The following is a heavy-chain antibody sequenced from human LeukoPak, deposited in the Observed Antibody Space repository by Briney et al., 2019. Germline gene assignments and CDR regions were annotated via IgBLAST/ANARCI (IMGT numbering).Heavy chain of an antibody. D-gene: IGHD5-18*01. CDR1: GGSISSYY. V-gene: IGHV4-59*01. CDR3: ARISGYSYGYDFDY. Sequence: SETLSLTCTVSGGSISSYYWSWIRQPPGKGLEWIGYIYYSGSTNYNPSLKSRVTISVDTSKNQFSLKLSSVTAADTAVYYCARISGYSYGYDFDYWGQGTLATVSS. CDR2: IYYSGST. J-gene: IGHJ4*02.